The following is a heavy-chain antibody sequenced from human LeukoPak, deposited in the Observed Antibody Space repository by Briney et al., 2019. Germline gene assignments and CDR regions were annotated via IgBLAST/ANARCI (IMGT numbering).Heavy chain of an antibody. CDR1: GGSFSGYY. CDR3: ARTTTVRGTYYMDV. D-gene: IGHD3-10*01. V-gene: IGHV4-34*01. Sequence: PSETLSLTCAVYGGSFSGYYWSWIRQPPGKGLEWIGEINHSGSTNYNPSLKSRVTISVDTSKNQFSLKLSSVTAADTAVYYCARTTTVRGTYYMDVWGKGTTVTVSS. CDR2: INHSGST. J-gene: IGHJ6*03.